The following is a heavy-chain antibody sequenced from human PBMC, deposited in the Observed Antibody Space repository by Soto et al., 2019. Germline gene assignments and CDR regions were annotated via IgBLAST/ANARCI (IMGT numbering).Heavy chain of an antibody. D-gene: IGHD3-3*01. J-gene: IGHJ6*02. V-gene: IGHV3-74*01. CDR2: MNSDGSST. CDR3: ARVFQPLTIFYGLDV. CDR1: GGTCIGYG. Sequence: GPQRLCWSAAGGTCIGYGRRWVRKDPGKGLVWVSRMNSDGSSTSYADSVKGRFTISRDNAKNTLYLQMNSPRAEDTAVYYCARVFQPLTIFYGLDVWGQATTVT.